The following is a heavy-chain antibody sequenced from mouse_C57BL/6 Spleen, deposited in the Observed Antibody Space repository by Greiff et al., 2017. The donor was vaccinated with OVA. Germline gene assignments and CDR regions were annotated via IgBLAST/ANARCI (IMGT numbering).Heavy chain of an antibody. V-gene: IGHV5-17*01. CDR3: ARRWLLRGDYAMDY. J-gene: IGHJ4*01. CDR2: ISSGSSTI. CDR1: GFTFSDYG. D-gene: IGHD2-3*01. Sequence: DVQLVESGGGLVKPGGSLKLSCAASGFTFSDYGMHWVRQAPEKGLEWVAYISSGSSTIYYADTVKGRFTISRDNAKNTLFLQMTSLRSEDTAMYYCARRWLLRGDYAMDYWGQGTSVTVSS.